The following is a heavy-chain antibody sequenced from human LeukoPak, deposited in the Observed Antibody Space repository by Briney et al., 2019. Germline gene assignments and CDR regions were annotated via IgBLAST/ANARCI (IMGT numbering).Heavy chain of an antibody. D-gene: IGHD2-15*01. CDR1: GYTLSSYD. CDR3: ARIRSGRLYYYYYGMDV. J-gene: IGHJ6*02. Sequence: ASVKVSCKASGYTLSSYDINWVRQATGQGLEWMGWMNPNSGNTGYAQKFQGRVTMTRNTSINTAYMELSSLRSEDTAVYYCARIRSGRLYYYYYGMDVWGQGTTVTVSS. CDR2: MNPNSGNT. V-gene: IGHV1-8*01.